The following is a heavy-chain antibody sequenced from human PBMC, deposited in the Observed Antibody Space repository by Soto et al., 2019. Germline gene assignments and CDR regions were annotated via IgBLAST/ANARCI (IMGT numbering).Heavy chain of an antibody. CDR3: GKSAGGDYGGVWFDP. Sequence: GGSLRLSCAASGFTFSSYAMSWVRQAPGKGLEWVSAISGSGGSTYYADSVKGRFTISRDNSKNTLYLKMNSLRAEDTAVYYCGKSAGGDYGGVWFDPWGQGTLVTVSS. CDR2: ISGSGGST. J-gene: IGHJ5*02. V-gene: IGHV3-23*01. D-gene: IGHD4-17*01. CDR1: GFTFSSYA.